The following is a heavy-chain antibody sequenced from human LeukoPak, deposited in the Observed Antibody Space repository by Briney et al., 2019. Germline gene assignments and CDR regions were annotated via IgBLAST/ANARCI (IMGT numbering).Heavy chain of an antibody. J-gene: IGHJ4*02. D-gene: IGHD3-22*01. CDR2: IIPIFGTA. V-gene: IGHV1-69*13. Sequence: ASVKVSCKASGGTFSSYAISWVRQAPGQGLEWMGGIIPIFGTANYAQKFQGRVTITADESTSTAYMELSSLRSEDTAVYYCARAGYYYDSLGDYWGQGTLVTVSS. CDR3: ARAGYYYDSLGDY. CDR1: GGTFSSYA.